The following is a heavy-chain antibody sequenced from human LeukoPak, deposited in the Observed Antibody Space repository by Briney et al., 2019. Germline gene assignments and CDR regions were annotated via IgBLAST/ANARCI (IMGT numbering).Heavy chain of an antibody. D-gene: IGHD4-17*01. CDR2: ISSSSSYI. Sequence: KPGVSLRLSCAASGFTFSSYRMNWVRQAPGKGLEWVSSISSSSSYIYYADSVKGRFTISRDNAKNSLYLQMNSLRAEDTAVYYCARDFYGDYPSRYFDYWGQGTLVTVSS. CDR1: GFTFSSYR. V-gene: IGHV3-21*01. CDR3: ARDFYGDYPSRYFDY. J-gene: IGHJ4*02.